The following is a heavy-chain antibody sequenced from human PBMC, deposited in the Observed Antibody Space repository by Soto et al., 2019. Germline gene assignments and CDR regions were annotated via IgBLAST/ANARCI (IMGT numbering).Heavy chain of an antibody. Sequence: QVRLQESGPGLVRPSETLSLTCTVSGVSSTSFYWSWIRQSPGKGLEWIGYIFDNGDVKYNPSLESRLTMSIDMSKNEFSLRLKSVTAADTAMYYCARGWGSKWYYFDSWGEGTLVTVSS. CDR1: GVSSTSFY. D-gene: IGHD3-16*01. J-gene: IGHJ4*02. V-gene: IGHV4-59*01. CDR2: IFDNGDV. CDR3: ARGWGSKWYYFDS.